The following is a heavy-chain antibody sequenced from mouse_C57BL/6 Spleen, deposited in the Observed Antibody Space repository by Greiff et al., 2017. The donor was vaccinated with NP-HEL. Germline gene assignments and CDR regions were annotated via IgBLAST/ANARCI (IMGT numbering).Heavy chain of an antibody. D-gene: IGHD2-4*01. CDR3: ARKDDYDVRAMDY. J-gene: IGHJ4*01. V-gene: IGHV1-64*01. Sequence: QVQLQQPGAELVKPGASVKLSCKASGYTFTSYWMHWVKQRPGQGLEWIGMIHPNSGSTNYNEKFKSKATLTVDKSSSTAYMQRSSRTSEDSAVYYWARKDDYDVRAMDYWGQGTSVTVSS. CDR2: IHPNSGST. CDR1: GYTFTSYW.